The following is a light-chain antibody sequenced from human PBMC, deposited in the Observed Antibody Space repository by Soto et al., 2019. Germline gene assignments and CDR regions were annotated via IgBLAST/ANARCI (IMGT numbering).Light chain of an antibody. CDR1: QSVSSY. CDR2: DAS. CDR3: QHRSNWPPYT. V-gene: IGKV3-11*01. Sequence: EIVLTQSPATLSLSPGERATLSCRASQSVSSYLAWYQQKPGQAPRLLIYDASNRATGIPARFSGSGSGPDFTLTITSLEPEDFAVYYCQHRSNWPPYTFGQGTKLEIK. J-gene: IGKJ2*01.